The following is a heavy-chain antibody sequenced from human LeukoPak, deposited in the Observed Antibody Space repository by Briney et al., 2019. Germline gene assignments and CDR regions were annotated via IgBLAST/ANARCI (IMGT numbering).Heavy chain of an antibody. V-gene: IGHV3-53*01. J-gene: IGHJ6*02. CDR3: ATPAPYCSGGSCYWYYGMDV. Sequence: PGGSLRLSCAASGFTVSSNYMSWVRQAPGKRLEWVSVIHSGGSTYYADSVKGRFTISRDNSKNTLYLQMNSLRAEDTAVYYCATPAPYCSGGSCYWYYGMDVWGQGTTVTVSS. CDR2: IHSGGST. D-gene: IGHD2-15*01. CDR1: GFTVSSNY.